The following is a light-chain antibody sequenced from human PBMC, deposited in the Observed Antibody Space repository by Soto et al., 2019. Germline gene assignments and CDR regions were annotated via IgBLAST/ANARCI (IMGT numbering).Light chain of an antibody. CDR1: SSNSGSNT. V-gene: IGLV1-44*01. Sequence: QSVLTQPPSASGTPGQRVTISCSGSSSNSGSNTVNWYQQLPGTAPKLLIYSNSQRPSGVPDRFSGSKSGTSASLAIRGLRSEDEADYYCSAWDDSLNGHVFGTGTKLTVL. CDR2: SNS. J-gene: IGLJ1*01. CDR3: SAWDDSLNGHV.